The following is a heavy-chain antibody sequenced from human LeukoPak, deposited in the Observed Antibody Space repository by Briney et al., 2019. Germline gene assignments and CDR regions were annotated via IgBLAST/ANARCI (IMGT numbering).Heavy chain of an antibody. J-gene: IGHJ4*02. CDR1: GGTFSSYA. CDR3: ARGRDPYVWGSYRPNGNFDY. D-gene: IGHD3-16*02. CDR2: MNPNSGNT. V-gene: IGHV1-8*02. Sequence: ASVKVSCKASGGTFSSYAISWVRQATGQGLEWMGWMNPNSGNTGYAQKFQGRVTMTRNTSISTAYMELSSLRSEDTAVYYCARGRDPYVWGSYRPNGNFDYWGQGTLVTVSS.